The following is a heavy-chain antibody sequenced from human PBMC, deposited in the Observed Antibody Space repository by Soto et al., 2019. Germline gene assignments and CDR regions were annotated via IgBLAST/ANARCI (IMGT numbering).Heavy chain of an antibody. CDR1: GGSISSYY. CDR2: IYTSGST. D-gene: IGHD5-12*01. J-gene: IGHJ5*02. Sequence: XETLSLTCTVSGGSISSYYWSWIRQPAGKGLEWIGRIYTSGSTNYNPSLKSRVTMSVDTSKNQFSLKLSSVTAADTAVYYCARVDIVANWFDPWGQGTLVTVSS. V-gene: IGHV4-4*07. CDR3: ARVDIVANWFDP.